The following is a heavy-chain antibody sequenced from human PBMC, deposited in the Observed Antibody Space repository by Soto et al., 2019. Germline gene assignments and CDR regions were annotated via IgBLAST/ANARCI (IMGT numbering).Heavy chain of an antibody. D-gene: IGHD1-26*01. CDR2: ISSSSSTI. J-gene: IGHJ4*02. V-gene: IGHV3-48*02. Sequence: EVQLVESGGSLVQPGGSLRLSCAASGFTFSSYSMNWVRQALGKGLEWISYISSSSSTIYYADSVKGRITISRDNAKNSLYLQMNSLRDDYTALYYSARDRIVGAFDYWGQGTLVTVSS. CDR3: ARDRIVGAFDY. CDR1: GFTFSSYS.